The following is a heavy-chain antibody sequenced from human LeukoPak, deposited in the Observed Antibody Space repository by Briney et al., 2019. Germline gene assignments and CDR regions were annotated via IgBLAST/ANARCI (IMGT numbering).Heavy chain of an antibody. J-gene: IGHJ4*02. V-gene: IGHV1-69*13. CDR2: IIPIFGTA. Sequence: GASVKVSCKASGGTFSSYAISWVRQAPGQGLEWMGGIIPIFGTANYAQKFQGRVTITADESTSTAYMELSSLRSEDTAVYYCARGPTNGQAFDYWGQGTLVSVSS. D-gene: IGHD2-8*01. CDR1: GGTFSSYA. CDR3: ARGPTNGQAFDY.